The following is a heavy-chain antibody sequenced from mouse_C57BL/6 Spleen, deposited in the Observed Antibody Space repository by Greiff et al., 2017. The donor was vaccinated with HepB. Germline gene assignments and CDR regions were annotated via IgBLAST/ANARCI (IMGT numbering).Heavy chain of an antibody. CDR2: IYPGDGDT. J-gene: IGHJ2*01. Sequence: QVQLQQSGPELVKPGASVKISCKASGYAFSSSWMNWVKQRPGKGLEWIGRIYPGDGDTNYNGKFKGKATLTADKSSSTAYMQLSSLTSEDSAVYFCARGSNSRFDYCGQGTTLTVSS. CDR1: GYAFSSSW. D-gene: IGHD2-5*01. CDR3: ARGSNSRFDY. V-gene: IGHV1-82*01.